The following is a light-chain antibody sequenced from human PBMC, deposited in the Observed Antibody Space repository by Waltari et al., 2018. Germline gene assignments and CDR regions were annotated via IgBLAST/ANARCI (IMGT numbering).Light chain of an antibody. V-gene: IGKV1-12*01. J-gene: IGKJ1*01. Sequence: DIQMTQSPSSVSASVGDRVIITCRSSQGISNWLAWYQQKPGKAPKLLIYAASILQTGVRSRFSGSGAGTDFTLTISNLQPEDFATYFCQQGNSFPPTFGQGTKVEVK. CDR3: QQGNSFPPT. CDR2: AAS. CDR1: QGISNW.